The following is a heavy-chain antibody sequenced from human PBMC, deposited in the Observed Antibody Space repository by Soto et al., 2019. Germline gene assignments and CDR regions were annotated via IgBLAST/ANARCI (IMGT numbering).Heavy chain of an antibody. Sequence: GAPVKVSCKASGGTFSSYAISWVRQAPGQGLEWMGGIIPIFGTANYAQKFQGRVTITADESTSTAYMELSSLRSEDTAVYYCARXPGNTIFGVVIANYFDYWGQGTLVTVSS. D-gene: IGHD3-3*01. CDR2: IIPIFGTA. V-gene: IGHV1-69*13. J-gene: IGHJ4*02. CDR1: GGTFSSYA. CDR3: ARXPGNTIFGVVIANYFDY.